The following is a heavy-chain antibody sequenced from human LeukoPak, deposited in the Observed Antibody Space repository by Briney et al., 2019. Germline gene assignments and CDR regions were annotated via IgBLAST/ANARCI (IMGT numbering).Heavy chain of an antibody. D-gene: IGHD3-3*01. J-gene: IGHJ4*02. CDR3: AKRIYDFWTGYYRRAENHFDY. CDR1: GFTFSTYW. CDR2: IKQDGSEK. Sequence: GGSLRLSCAVSGFTFSTYWMNWVRQAPGKGLEWVAKIKQDGSEKYYVDPVKGRFTISRDNVKNSLYLQMNSLRAEDTAVYYCAKRIYDFWTGYYRRAENHFDYWGQGTLVTVSP. V-gene: IGHV3-7*03.